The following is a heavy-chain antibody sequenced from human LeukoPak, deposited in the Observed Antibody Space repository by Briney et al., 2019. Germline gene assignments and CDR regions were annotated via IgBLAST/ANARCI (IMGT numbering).Heavy chain of an antibody. V-gene: IGHV1-8*01. CDR3: ARGPNKSDGGNSGSAWFDP. CDR2: MNPNSGNT. J-gene: IGHJ5*02. Sequence: GASVKGSCKASGYTFTTYDINWVRQATGQGLEWMGWMNPNSGNTGYAQKFQGRVTMTRNTSIGTAYMELSSVRSEDTAVYYCARGPNKSDGGNSGSAWFDPWGQGTLVTVSS. CDR1: GYTFTTYD. D-gene: IGHD4-23*01.